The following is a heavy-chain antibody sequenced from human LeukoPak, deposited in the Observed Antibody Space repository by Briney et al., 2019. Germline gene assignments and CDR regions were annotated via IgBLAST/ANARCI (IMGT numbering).Heavy chain of an antibody. D-gene: IGHD4-17*01. CDR3: AREYGDYLNYFDY. V-gene: IGHV3-48*04. J-gene: IGHJ4*02. Sequence: GGSLRLSCAASGFTFSSYSMNWVRQAPGKGLEWVSYISSSSSTIYYADSVKGRFTISRDNAKNSLYLQMNSLRAEDTAVYYCAREYGDYLNYFDYWGQGTLVTVSS. CDR1: GFTFSSYS. CDR2: ISSSSSTI.